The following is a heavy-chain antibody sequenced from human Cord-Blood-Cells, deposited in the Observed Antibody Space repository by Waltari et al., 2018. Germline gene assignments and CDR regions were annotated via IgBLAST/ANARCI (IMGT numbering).Heavy chain of an antibody. J-gene: IGHJ4*02. Sequence: QVQLQQSGPGLVTPSQTIPLTCAISGASVSSNSAACNWTRQSPSRGLEWLGRTYYRSKWYNDYAVSVKSRITINPDTSKNQFSLQLNSVTPEDTAVYYCARDRNLYSSSSYFDYWGQGTLVTVSS. D-gene: IGHD6-6*01. CDR1: GASVSSNSAA. CDR3: ARDRNLYSSSSYFDY. V-gene: IGHV6-1*01. CDR2: TYYRSKWYN.